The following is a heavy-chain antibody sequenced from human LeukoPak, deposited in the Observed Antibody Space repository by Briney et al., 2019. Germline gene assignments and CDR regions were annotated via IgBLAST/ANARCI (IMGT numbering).Heavy chain of an antibody. D-gene: IGHD6-13*01. CDR1: GYSISSSYY. CDR2: IYYSGST. J-gene: IGHJ4*02. CDR3: ARMVSSSWYFDY. Sequence: SETLSLTCTVSGYSISSSYYWSWIRQPPGKGLEWIGYIYYSGSTNYNPSLKSRVTISVDTSKNQFSLKLSSVTAADTAVYYCARMVSSSWYFDYWGQGTLVTVSS. V-gene: IGHV4-59*12.